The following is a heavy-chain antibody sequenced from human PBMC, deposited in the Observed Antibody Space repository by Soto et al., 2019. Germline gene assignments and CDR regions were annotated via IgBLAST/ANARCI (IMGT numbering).Heavy chain of an antibody. CDR3: AMVDVYVTPSPQDV. CDR1: GYTFTRYG. J-gene: IGHJ6*04. CDR2: INTYNGNP. Sequence: QVQLVQSGAEVKNPGASVKVSCKAYGYTFTRYGIGWARQAPGQGLEWMGWINTYNGNPNYAQNVQGRVTLTTDTATSTAYMELKSLRSTATAIYYCAMVDVYVTPSPQDVWGEGTTVIVSS. D-gene: IGHD3-16*01. V-gene: IGHV1-18*01.